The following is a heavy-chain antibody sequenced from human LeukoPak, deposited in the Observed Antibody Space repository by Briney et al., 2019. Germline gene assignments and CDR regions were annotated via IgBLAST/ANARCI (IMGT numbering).Heavy chain of an antibody. CDR1: AFRFSSFA. CDR3: AREKTDISTTRDY. J-gene: IGHJ4*02. D-gene: IGHD2/OR15-2a*01. V-gene: IGHV3-23*01. CDR2: IHGNGETT. Sequence: PGGSLRLSCAASAFRFSSFAMTWVRQAPGKGLEWVSGIHGNGETTYYADSVKGRFTISRDISKNPLYLQMNSLRVEDTAVYYCAREKTDISTTRDYWGQGTLVTVSS.